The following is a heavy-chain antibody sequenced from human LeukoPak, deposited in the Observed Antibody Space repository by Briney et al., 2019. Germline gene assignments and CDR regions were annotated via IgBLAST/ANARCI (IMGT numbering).Heavy chain of an antibody. V-gene: IGHV3-30*18. CDR2: VSYDGSNQ. J-gene: IGHJ4*02. CDR1: GFTFRNYG. Sequence: GGSLSLSCAASGFTFRNYGMHWVRQAPGKGRAGVAVVSYDGSNQYYADSLKGRFTISRDNSKNTLYLQMNSMRAEDTVVYYYAKDSGYSYGPFDYWGQGTLVTVSS. D-gene: IGHD5-18*01. CDR3: AKDSGYSYGPFDY.